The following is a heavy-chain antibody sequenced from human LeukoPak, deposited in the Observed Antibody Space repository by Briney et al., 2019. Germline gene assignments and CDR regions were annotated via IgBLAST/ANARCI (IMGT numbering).Heavy chain of an antibody. CDR2: IYPGDYDT. J-gene: IGHJ4*02. CDR3: ARRAGSGWYHLDY. D-gene: IGHD6-19*01. CDR1: GYSFTSYW. V-gene: IGHV5-51*01. Sequence: GGSLQISCKGSGYSFTSYWIGWVRQLPGKGLEWMEVIYPGDYDTRYSPSFQGQVTISADKSISTAYLQWSSLKASDTAMYYCARRAGSGWYHLDYWGQGTLVTVSS.